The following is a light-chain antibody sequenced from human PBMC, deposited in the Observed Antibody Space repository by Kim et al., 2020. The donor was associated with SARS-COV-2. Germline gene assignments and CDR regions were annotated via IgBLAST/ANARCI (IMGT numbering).Light chain of an antibody. CDR1: QSVGSD. V-gene: IGKV3-11*01. CDR3: QQRRNWPLT. J-gene: IGKJ4*01. CDR2: DTS. Sequence: PGERATLSCWASQSVGSDLAWYQQKPGQTPRLLIYDTSNRATGIPARFSGSGSATDFTLTISSLEPEDFAIYYCQQRRNWPLTFGGGTKVDIK.